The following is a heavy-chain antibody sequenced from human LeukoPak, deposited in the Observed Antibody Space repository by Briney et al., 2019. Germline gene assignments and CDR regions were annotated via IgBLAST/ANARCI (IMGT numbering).Heavy chain of an antibody. CDR2: ISGSGGST. Sequence: GGSLRLSCAASGFTFSSYAMSWVRQAPGKGLEWVSAISGSGGSTYYADSVKGRFTISRDNSKNTLYLQMNSLRAEDTAVYYCAKDHTPGSWYPSGYWGQGTLVTVSS. CDR1: GFTFSSYA. J-gene: IGHJ4*02. D-gene: IGHD6-13*01. CDR3: AKDHTPGSWYPSGY. V-gene: IGHV3-23*01.